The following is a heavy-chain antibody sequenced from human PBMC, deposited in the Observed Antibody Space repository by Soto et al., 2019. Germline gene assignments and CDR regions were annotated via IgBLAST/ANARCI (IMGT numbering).Heavy chain of an antibody. Sequence: QVQLLESGPGLVKPSETLYLTCTVSGGSISSYYWSWIRQPPGKGLEWIGCFYYSGSTNYNPSLKSRVTISVDTSKKQFSLKLSSVTAADTAVYYCARGGWKLFDYWGQGTLVTVSS. V-gene: IGHV4-59*01. CDR1: GGSISSYY. J-gene: IGHJ4*02. CDR2: FYYSGST. D-gene: IGHD6-19*01. CDR3: ARGGWKLFDY.